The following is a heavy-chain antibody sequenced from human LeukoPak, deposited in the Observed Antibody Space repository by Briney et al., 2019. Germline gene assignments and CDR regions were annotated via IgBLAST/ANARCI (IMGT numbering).Heavy chain of an antibody. J-gene: IGHJ4*02. CDR1: GYTFTSYY. D-gene: IGHD6-13*01. V-gene: IGHV1-46*01. Sequence: ASVKVSCKASGYTFTSYYMHLVRQAPGQGLEWMGIINPSGGSTSYAQKFQGRATMTRDMSTSTVYMELSSLRSEDTAVYYCARDWAAVGGDYWGQGTLVTVSS. CDR3: ARDWAAVGGDY. CDR2: INPSGGST.